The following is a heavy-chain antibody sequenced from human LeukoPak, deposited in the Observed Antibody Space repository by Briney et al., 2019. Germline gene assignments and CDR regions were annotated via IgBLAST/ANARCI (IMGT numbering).Heavy chain of an antibody. V-gene: IGHV3-21*01. CDR3: AKSVSYYDSSGHYCFDY. J-gene: IGHJ4*02. CDR2: ISISSSSI. CDR1: GFTFSSYT. D-gene: IGHD3-22*01. Sequence: PGGSLRLSCAASGFTFSSYTMNWVRQAPGKGLEWVSSISISSSSIYYADSVKGRFTISRDNAKNSLYLQMNSLRAEDTAVYYCAKSVSYYDSSGHYCFDYWGQGTLVTVSS.